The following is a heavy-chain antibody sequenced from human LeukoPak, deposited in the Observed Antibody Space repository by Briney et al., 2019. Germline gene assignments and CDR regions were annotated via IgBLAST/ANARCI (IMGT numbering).Heavy chain of an antibody. CDR3: ARHGRGYYNGMDV. CDR2: ICYSGST. V-gene: IGHV4-59*08. J-gene: IGHJ6*02. Sequence: SETLSLTCTVSGGSISSYYWSWIRQPPGKGLERIGYICYSGSTNYNPSLKSRVIISVDTSKNQFSLKVSSVTAADTAVYYCARHGRGYYNGMDVWGQGTTVTVSS. CDR1: GGSISSYY. D-gene: IGHD3-10*01.